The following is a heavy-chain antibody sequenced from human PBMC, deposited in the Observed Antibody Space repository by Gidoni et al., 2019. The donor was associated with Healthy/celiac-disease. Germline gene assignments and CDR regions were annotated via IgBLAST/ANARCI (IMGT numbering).Heavy chain of an antibody. J-gene: IGHJ6*02. D-gene: IGHD6-19*01. V-gene: IGHV1-69*01. CDR3: ARGGIAVANYYYGMDV. CDR2: IIPIFGTA. CDR1: GGTFSRYA. Sequence: QVQLVQSGAEVKKPVSSVKVSCKASGGTFSRYAISWVRQAPGQGLEWMGGIIPIFGTANYAQKFQGRVTITADESTSTAYMELSSLRSEDTAVYYCARGGIAVANYYYGMDVWGQGTTVTVSS.